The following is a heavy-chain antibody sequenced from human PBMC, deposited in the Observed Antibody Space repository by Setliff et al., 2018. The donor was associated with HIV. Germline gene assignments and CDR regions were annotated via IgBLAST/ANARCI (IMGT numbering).Heavy chain of an antibody. CDR3: ARWVDDNSEGSYYHYMDV. V-gene: IGHV1-18*01. J-gene: IGHJ6*03. D-gene: IGHD6-25*01. Sequence: ASVKVSCKASGYTFTSYGVSWVRQAPGQGLEWMGLISGYNGWTKYPQKFQGRVTMTTDTSTSTVYMELTSLTSDDTDVYYCARWVDDNSEGSYYHYMDVWGNGASVTVS. CDR2: ISGYNGWT. CDR1: GYTFTSYG.